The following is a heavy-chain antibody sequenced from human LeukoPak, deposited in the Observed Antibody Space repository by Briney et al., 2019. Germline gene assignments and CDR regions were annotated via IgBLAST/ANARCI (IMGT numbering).Heavy chain of an antibody. CDR2: ISSDGGST. D-gene: IGHD1-26*01. Sequence: PGGSLRLSCAASGIIFSNYAMHWVRQGPGKGLECISTISSDGGSTYYANSVKGRFTISRDNSKNMLYLQMGSLRAEDMAVYYCARGRQGAKTRYFDLWGRGTRVTVSS. J-gene: IGHJ2*01. CDR1: GIIFSNYA. V-gene: IGHV3-64*01. CDR3: ARGRQGAKTRYFDL.